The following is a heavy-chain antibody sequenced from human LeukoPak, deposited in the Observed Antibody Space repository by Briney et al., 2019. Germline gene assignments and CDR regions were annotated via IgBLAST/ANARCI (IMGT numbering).Heavy chain of an antibody. CDR1: GGSISSYY. V-gene: IGHV4-39*07. CDR2: IYHSGST. D-gene: IGHD3-16*02. CDR3: ARAPGGGYDYVWGSYRYFDY. Sequence: SETLSLTCTVSGGSISSYYWGWIRQSPGKGLEWIGSIYHSGSTYYNPSLKSRVTISVDTSKNQFSLKLSSVTAADTAVYYCARAPGGGYDYVWGSYRYFDYWGQGTLVTVSS. J-gene: IGHJ4*02.